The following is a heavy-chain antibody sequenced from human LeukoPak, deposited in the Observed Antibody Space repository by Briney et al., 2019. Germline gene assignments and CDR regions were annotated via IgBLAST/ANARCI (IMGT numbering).Heavy chain of an antibody. Sequence: GGSLRLSCAASGFTFSSYGMHWVRQAPGKGLEWVAVIWYDGSNKYYADSVKGRFTISRDNSKNTLYLQMNGLRAEDTAVYYCARDYLPTTVTSRFDYWGQGTLVTVSS. V-gene: IGHV3-33*01. CDR1: GFTFSSYG. CDR2: IWYDGSNK. CDR3: ARDYLPTTVTSRFDY. D-gene: IGHD4-17*01. J-gene: IGHJ4*02.